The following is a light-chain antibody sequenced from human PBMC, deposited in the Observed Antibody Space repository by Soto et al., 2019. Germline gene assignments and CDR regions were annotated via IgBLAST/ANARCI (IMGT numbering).Light chain of an antibody. V-gene: IGKV3-15*01. CDR1: QSVSTN. J-gene: IGKJ3*01. CDR3: QQRSNWPPIFT. Sequence: EIVMTQSPATLSVSPGERATLSCRASQSVSTNLAWYQQKPGQGPRLLIFGASTRAIGIPARFSGSGSGTDFTLTISSLQSEDFAVYYCQQRSNWPPIFTFGPGTKVDIK. CDR2: GAS.